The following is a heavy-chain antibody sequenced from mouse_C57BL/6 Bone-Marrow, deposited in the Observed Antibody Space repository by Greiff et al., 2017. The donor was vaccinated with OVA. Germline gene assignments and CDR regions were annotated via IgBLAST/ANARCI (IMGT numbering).Heavy chain of an antibody. CDR1: GYAFSSSW. D-gene: IGHD1-1*01. CDR3: VTTVVARDY. CDR2: IYPGDGDT. Sequence: QVQLQQSGPELVKPGASVKISCKASGYAFSSSWMNWVKQRPGKGLEWIGRIYPGDGDTKYNGKFKGKATLTADKSSSTAYMQLSSLTSEDSAVYCCVTTVVARDYWGQGTTRTVSS. J-gene: IGHJ2*01. V-gene: IGHV1-82*01.